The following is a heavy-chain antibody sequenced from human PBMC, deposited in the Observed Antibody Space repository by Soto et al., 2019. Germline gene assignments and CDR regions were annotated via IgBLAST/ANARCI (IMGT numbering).Heavy chain of an antibody. V-gene: IGHV3-33*01. Sequence: QVQLVESGGGVVQPGKSLRLSCEVSGFPLSDYGMHWVRQAPGKGLEWVAVLWSDGANSFYAGSVMGRFTVSRDTSKNTLFLEVDCLRGDDTGFYYCERELEYYDYFGLDVWGQGTTVIVSS. CDR3: ERELEYYDYFGLDV. CDR2: LWSDGANS. J-gene: IGHJ6*02. CDR1: GFPLSDYG. D-gene: IGHD6-6*01.